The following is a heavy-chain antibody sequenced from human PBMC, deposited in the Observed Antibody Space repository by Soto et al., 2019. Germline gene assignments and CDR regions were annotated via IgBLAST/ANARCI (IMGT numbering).Heavy chain of an antibody. CDR3: ARDASMIVVVITGWDDAFDI. Sequence: PGGSLRLSCAASGLTFSSYAMHWVRQAPGKGLEWVAVISYDGSNKYYADSVKGRFTISRDNSKNTLYLQMNSLRAEDTAVYYCARDASMIVVVITGWDDAFDIWGQGTMVTVS. J-gene: IGHJ3*02. D-gene: IGHD3-22*01. CDR1: GLTFSSYA. V-gene: IGHV3-30-3*01. CDR2: ISYDGSNK.